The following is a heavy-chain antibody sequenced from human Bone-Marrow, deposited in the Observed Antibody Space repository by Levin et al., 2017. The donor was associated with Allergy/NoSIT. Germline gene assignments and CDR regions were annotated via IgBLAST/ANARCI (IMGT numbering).Heavy chain of an antibody. CDR3: TYYSSSSVEGFDY. D-gene: IGHD6-6*01. CDR2: IRSKANSYAT. CDR1: GFTFSGSA. J-gene: IGHJ4*02. V-gene: IGHV3-73*01. Sequence: PGGSLRLSCAASGFTFSGSAMHWVRQASGKGLEWVGRIRSKANSYATAYAASVKGRFTISRDDSKNTAYLQMNSLKTEDTAVYYCTYYSSSSVEGFDYWGQGTLVTVSS.